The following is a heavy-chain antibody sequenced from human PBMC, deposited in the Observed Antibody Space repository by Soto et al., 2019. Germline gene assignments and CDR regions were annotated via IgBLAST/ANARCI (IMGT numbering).Heavy chain of an antibody. CDR1: GFSFSDYF. Sequence: ASVKVSCKASGFSFSDYFMHWVRQAPGQGLEWMGIINPSGDSRNYAQKFQGRVTVTTDTSTSTAYMELRSLRSDDTAVYYCARDSQHVWFGPWGQGTPVTVSS. CDR3: ARDSQHVWFGP. V-gene: IGHV1-46*01. J-gene: IGHJ5*02. CDR2: INPSGDSR. D-gene: IGHD6-13*01.